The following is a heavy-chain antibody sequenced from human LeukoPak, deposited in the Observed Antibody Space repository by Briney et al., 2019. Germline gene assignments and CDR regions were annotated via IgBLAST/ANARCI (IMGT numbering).Heavy chain of an antibody. V-gene: IGHV4-4*07. J-gene: IGHJ6*03. CDR3: ATGLYDFWSGYSMDV. D-gene: IGHD3-3*01. Sequence: SETLSLTCTVSGGSISSYYWSWIRQPAGKGLEWIGRIYTSGSTNYNPSLKSRVTISVDKSKNQFSLTLSSVTAADTAVYYCATGLYDFWSGYSMDVWGKGTTVTVSS. CDR2: IYTSGST. CDR1: GGSISSYY.